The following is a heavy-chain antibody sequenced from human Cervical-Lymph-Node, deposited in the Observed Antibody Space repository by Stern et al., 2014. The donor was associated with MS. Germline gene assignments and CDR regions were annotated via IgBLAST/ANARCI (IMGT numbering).Heavy chain of an antibody. CDR3: ARGGTSSGDYRLMAEGY. CDR2: IYTSGST. Sequence: QVQLQESGPGLVKPSQTLSLTCTVSGGSISSGSYYWSWIRQPAGKGLEWIGRIYTSGSTNYNPSLKSRVTISVDTSQKHFSLKLSSVTAADTAVYYCARGGTSSGDYRLMAEGYWGQGTLVTVSS. V-gene: IGHV4-61*02. J-gene: IGHJ4*02. CDR1: GGSISSGSYY. D-gene: IGHD4-17*01.